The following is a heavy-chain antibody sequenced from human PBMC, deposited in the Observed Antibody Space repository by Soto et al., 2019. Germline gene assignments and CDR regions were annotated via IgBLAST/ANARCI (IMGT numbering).Heavy chain of an antibody. V-gene: IGHV1-3*01. D-gene: IGHD6-19*01. CDR1: GYTFTNYA. Sequence: QVQLVQSGAEVKQPGASVKVSCRASGYTFTNYAIHWVRQGPGQRLEWMGWINAGNGKTKCSQKFQGRVTITRDTSASTAYMELSSLRSEDTAVYYCARDGAVAGNTNFDYWGQGTLVTVSS. CDR3: ARDGAVAGNTNFDY. CDR2: INAGNGKT. J-gene: IGHJ4*02.